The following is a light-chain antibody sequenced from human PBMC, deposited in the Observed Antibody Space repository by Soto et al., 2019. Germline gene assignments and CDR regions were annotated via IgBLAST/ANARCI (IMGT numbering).Light chain of an antibody. Sequence: EIVFTQSPGTLSLFPGERATLSCRASQSLTSDYLAWYQQKPGQTPRLLIHGASSRATGIPDRFSGSGSGTDFTLTISRLEPEDSAVYYCQQSGRPFGQGTKVDIK. V-gene: IGKV3-20*01. CDR2: GAS. CDR3: QQSGRP. CDR1: QSLTSDY. J-gene: IGKJ1*01.